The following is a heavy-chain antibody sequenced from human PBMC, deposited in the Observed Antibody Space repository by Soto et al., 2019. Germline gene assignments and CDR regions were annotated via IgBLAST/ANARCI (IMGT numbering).Heavy chain of an antibody. D-gene: IGHD2-15*01. CDR1: GYSFTTYW. V-gene: IGHV5-51*01. J-gene: IGHJ4*02. Sequence: EVQLEQSGPEVKKPGESLKISCKASGYSFTTYWIAWVRQMRGKGLECMGLIYPGDSDIRYSPPFQGQVTISADKSLSTAYLQWSSLKASDTAMYYCVRHGGSAGADYWGQGTLVTVSS. CDR2: IYPGDSDI. CDR3: VRHGGSAGADY.